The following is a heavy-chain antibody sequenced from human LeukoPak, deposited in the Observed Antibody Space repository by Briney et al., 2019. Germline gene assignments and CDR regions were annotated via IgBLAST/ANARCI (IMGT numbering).Heavy chain of an antibody. CDR2: ISYDGSNK. Sequence: PGGSLRLSCAASGFTFSSYAMHWVRQAPGKGLEWVAVISYDGSNKYYADSVKGRFTISRDNSKNTLYLQMNSLRAEDTAVYYCARTFNWDPFDYWGQGTLVTVSS. J-gene: IGHJ4*02. V-gene: IGHV3-30*04. D-gene: IGHD7-27*01. CDR1: GFTFSSYA. CDR3: ARTFNWDPFDY.